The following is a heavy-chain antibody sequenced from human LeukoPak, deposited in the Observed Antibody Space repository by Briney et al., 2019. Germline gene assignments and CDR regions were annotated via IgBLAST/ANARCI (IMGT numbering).Heavy chain of an antibody. CDR2: ISGSGGGR. CDR3: AKGVDASGIYYYFYMDV. D-gene: IGHD3-16*01. Sequence: PGGSLRLSCAASGFTFSSYAMSWLRQAPGKGLEWVSGISGSGGGRYYAESVKGRFTISRDNSKNTLYLQMNNLRAEDTAVYYCAKGVDASGIYYYFYMDVWGKGTTVTVSS. CDR1: GFTFSSYA. J-gene: IGHJ6*03. V-gene: IGHV3-23*01.